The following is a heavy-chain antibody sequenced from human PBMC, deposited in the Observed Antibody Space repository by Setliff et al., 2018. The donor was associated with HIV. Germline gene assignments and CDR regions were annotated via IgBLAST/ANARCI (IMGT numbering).Heavy chain of an antibody. D-gene: IGHD2-15*01. CDR2: ISDSGTT. Sequence: LSLTCTVSGGSISPYYWSWIRQPPGKGLEWIAWISDSGTTNYNPSLKSRVTLSVDMSKNQFSLSLTSVTGADTAVYYCARGGASSKYLDPWGQGTLVTVPQ. J-gene: IGHJ5*02. V-gene: IGHV4-59*01. CDR3: ARGGASSKYLDP. CDR1: GGSISPYY.